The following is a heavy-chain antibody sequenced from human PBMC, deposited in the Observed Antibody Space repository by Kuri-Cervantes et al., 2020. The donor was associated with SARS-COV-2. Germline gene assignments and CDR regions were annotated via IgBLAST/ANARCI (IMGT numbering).Heavy chain of an antibody. CDR2: IYYSGNT. Sequence: GSLRLSCTVSGGSIGRRNYYWGWIRQPPGKGLEWIGNIYYSGNTYYNPSLRSRVTISEGTSKNQFSLKLSSVTAADTAVYYCATGYSSRGGFDPWGQGTLVTVSS. D-gene: IGHD6-13*01. J-gene: IGHJ5*02. V-gene: IGHV4-39*01. CDR3: ATGYSSRGGFDP. CDR1: GGSIGRRNYY.